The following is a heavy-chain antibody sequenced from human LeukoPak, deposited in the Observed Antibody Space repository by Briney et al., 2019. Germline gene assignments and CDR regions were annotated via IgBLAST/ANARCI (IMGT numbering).Heavy chain of an antibody. CDR1: GGSISSYY. V-gene: IGHV4-4*07. J-gene: IGHJ6*03. CDR2: IYTSGST. Sequence: KTSETLSLTCTVSGGSISSYYWSWIRQPAGKGLEWIGRIYTSGSTNYNPSLKSRVTMSVDTSKNQFSLKLSSVTAADTAVYYCARGIYCSSTSCYYYYYYMDAWGKGTTVTVSS. D-gene: IGHD2-2*01. CDR3: ARGIYCSSTSCYYYYYYMDA.